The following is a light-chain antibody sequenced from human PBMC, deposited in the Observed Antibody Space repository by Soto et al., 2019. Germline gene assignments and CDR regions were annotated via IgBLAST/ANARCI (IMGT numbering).Light chain of an antibody. J-gene: IGKJ2*01. CDR2: AAS. CDR1: QRVSSH. Sequence: EIVMTQSPATLSVSPGEGATLSCRANQRVSSHLAWYQHKPGQAPRLLIHAASTWAPGIPARFSGSGSGTEFTLTISSLKSEDFAVYYCQQYQTWPFPFGQETTLEIK. CDR3: QQYQTWPFP. V-gene: IGKV3-15*01.